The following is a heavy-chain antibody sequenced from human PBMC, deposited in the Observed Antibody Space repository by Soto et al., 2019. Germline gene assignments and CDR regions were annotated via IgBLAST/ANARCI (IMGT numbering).Heavy chain of an antibody. J-gene: IGHJ6*02. CDR3: ERGYGGNPFYYYYGMDV. V-gene: IGHV1-69*06. CDR1: GGTFSSYA. D-gene: IGHD4-17*01. Sequence: SVKVSCKASGGTFSSYAISWVRQAPGQGLEWMGGIIPIFGTANYAQKFQGRVTITADKSTSTAYMELSSLRSEDTAVYYCERGYGGNPFYYYYGMDVWGQGTTVTVSS. CDR2: IIPIFGTA.